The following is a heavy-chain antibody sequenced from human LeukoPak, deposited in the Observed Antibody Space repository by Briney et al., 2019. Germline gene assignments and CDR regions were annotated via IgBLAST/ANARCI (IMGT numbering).Heavy chain of an antibody. D-gene: IGHD6-6*01. CDR1: VYTFTGYY. CDR3: ARGVRASGSSAVLFDY. J-gene: IGHJ4*02. CDR2: INPNSGGT. Sequence: GASVKVSCKASVYTFTGYYMHWVRQAPGQGLEWMGRINPNSGGTNYAQKFQGRVTMTRDTSISTAYMELSRLRSDDTAVYYCARGVRASGSSAVLFDYWGQGTLVTVSS. V-gene: IGHV1-2*06.